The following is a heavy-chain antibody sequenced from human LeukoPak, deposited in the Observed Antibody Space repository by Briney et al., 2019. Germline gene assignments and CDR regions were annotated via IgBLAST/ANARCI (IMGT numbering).Heavy chain of an antibody. Sequence: GASVKVSCKASGYTFTRYDINWVRQATGQGLEWMGWMNPNSGNTGYARKFQGRVTMTRNTSISTAYMELSSLRSEDTAVYYCARGPNPFAVAGYFDYCGQKTLVTVSS. CDR1: GYTFTRYD. CDR2: MNPNSGNT. D-gene: IGHD6-19*01. CDR3: ARGPNPFAVAGYFDY. V-gene: IGHV1-8*01. J-gene: IGHJ4*01.